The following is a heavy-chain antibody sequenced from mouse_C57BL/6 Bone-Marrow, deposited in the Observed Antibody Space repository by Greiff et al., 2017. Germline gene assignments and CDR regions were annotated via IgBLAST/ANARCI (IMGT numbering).Heavy chain of an antibody. CDR3: ARRFDV. Sequence: VQLKESGPGLVKPSQSLSLTCSVTGYSITSGYYWNWIRQFPGNKQEWMGYISYDGSRNYNPSLKNRISFTRDTSEHQFLLKLNSVTTEDTGTYLCARRFDVWGTGTTVTVSS. CDR2: ISYDGSR. J-gene: IGHJ1*03. V-gene: IGHV3-6*01. CDR1: GYSITSGYY.